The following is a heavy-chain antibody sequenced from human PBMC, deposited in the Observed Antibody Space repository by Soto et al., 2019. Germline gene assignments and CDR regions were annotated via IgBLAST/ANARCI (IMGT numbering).Heavy chain of an antibody. Sequence: SETLSLTCTVSGGSISSSSYYCGWILQPPGKGLEWIGSIYYSGSTYYNPSLKSRVTISVDTSKNQLSLKLSSVTAADTAVYYCASGTGEQLYNWFEPWGQGTMVTVSS. CDR3: ASGTGEQLYNWFEP. J-gene: IGHJ5*02. D-gene: IGHD6-6*01. CDR2: IYYSGST. V-gene: IGHV4-39*01. CDR1: GGSISSSSYY.